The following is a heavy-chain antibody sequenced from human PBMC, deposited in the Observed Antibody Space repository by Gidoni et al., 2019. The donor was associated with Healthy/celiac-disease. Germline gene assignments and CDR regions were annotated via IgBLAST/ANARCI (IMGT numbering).Heavy chain of an antibody. Sequence: EVQPLESGGGLVQPGGSLRLSCAASGFTFSSYAMSWVRQAPGKGLEWVSAISGSGGSTYYADSVKGRFTISRDNSKNTLYLQMNSLRAEDTAVYYCAKSPLNYYGSGSYGDYWGQGTLVTVSS. J-gene: IGHJ4*02. CDR1: GFTFSSYA. D-gene: IGHD3-10*01. V-gene: IGHV3-23*01. CDR3: AKSPLNYYGSGSYGDY. CDR2: ISGSGGST.